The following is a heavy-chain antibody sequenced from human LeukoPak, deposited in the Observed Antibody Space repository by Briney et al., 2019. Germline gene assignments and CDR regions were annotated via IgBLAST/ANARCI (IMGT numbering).Heavy chain of an antibody. CDR3: AKDGEYGSGSYYNGDYFDY. J-gene: IGHJ4*02. V-gene: IGHV3-30*02. CDR1: GFTFSSYG. Sequence: GGSLRLSCAASGFTFSSYGMHWVRQAPGKGLEWVAFIRYDGSNKYYADSVKGRFTISRDNSKNTLYLQMNSLGAEDTAVYYCAKDGEYGSGSYYNGDYFDYWGQGTLVTVSS. D-gene: IGHD3-10*01. CDR2: IRYDGSNK.